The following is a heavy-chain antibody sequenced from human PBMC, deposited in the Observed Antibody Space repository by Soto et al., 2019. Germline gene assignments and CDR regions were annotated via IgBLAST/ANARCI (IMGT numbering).Heavy chain of an antibody. V-gene: IGHV3-23*01. CDR3: AQGGIYFVSGSPKPFDY. CDR1: GFTFSRSA. Sequence: PGGSLRLSCAASGFTFSRSAMGWVRQAPGKGLEWVSSISGSGGITYYADSVKGRFTISRDNSKSTLYLQMNSLRAEDTALYYCAQGGIYFVSGSPKPFDYWGRGTLVTVSS. J-gene: IGHJ4*02. D-gene: IGHD3-10*01. CDR2: ISGSGGIT.